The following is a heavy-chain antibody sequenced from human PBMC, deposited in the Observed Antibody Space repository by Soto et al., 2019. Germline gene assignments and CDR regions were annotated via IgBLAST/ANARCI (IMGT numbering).Heavy chain of an antibody. Sequence: QVQLVQSGAEVKKPGASVKVSCKASGYTFTSYGISWVRQAPGQGLEWMGWISAYNSNTNYAQNYEGRATMTTETSTTTDYMELRSLTSDDTAVYYCARGVKYCTNGVCSFYGMDVCGQGTTVTVSS. CDR3: ARGVKYCTNGVCSFYGMDV. J-gene: IGHJ6*02. CDR2: ISAYNSNT. D-gene: IGHD2-8*01. CDR1: GYTFTSYG. V-gene: IGHV1-18*01.